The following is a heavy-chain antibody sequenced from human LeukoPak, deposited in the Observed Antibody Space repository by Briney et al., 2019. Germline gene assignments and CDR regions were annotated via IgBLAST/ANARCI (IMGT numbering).Heavy chain of an antibody. V-gene: IGHV1-69*13. CDR3: ARVLWYSSSSPHDDAFDI. D-gene: IGHD6-6*01. CDR2: IIPVFGTA. CDR1: GGTFSSYV. J-gene: IGHJ3*02. Sequence: GASVKVSCKATGGTFSSYVISCVRQAPGQGLEWMGGIIPVFGTANYARKFQGRVTITADESTSTAYMELSSLRSEDTAVYYCARVLWYSSSSPHDDAFDIWGQGTMVTVSS.